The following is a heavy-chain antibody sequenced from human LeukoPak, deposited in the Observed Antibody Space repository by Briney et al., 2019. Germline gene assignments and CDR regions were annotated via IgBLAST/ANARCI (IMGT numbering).Heavy chain of an antibody. V-gene: IGHV4-34*01. CDR2: INHSGST. CDR3: ARRHDNSSGDWSRGTTWFDL. D-gene: IGHD3-22*01. Sequence: SETLSLTCAVYGGSFSGYYWSWIRQPPGKGLEWIGEINHSGSTNYNPSLKSRVTISVDTPKNQFSLKLSSVTAADTAVYYWARRHDNSSGDWSRGTTWFDLWGQGTLVTVSS. J-gene: IGHJ5*02. CDR1: GGSFSGYY.